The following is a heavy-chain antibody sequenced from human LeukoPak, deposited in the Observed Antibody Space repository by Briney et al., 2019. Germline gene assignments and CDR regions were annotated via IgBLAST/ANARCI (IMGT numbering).Heavy chain of an antibody. CDR1: GGSISSYY. V-gene: IGHV4-59*01. J-gene: IGHJ5*02. Sequence: PSETLSLTCTVSGGSISSYYWSWIRQPPGKGLEWIGYIYYSGSTKYNPSLKSRVTISVDTSKNQFFLKLTSVTAADTAVYYCATGSGSLNWFDPWGQGTLVTVSS. CDR2: IYYSGST. CDR3: ATGSGSLNWFDP. D-gene: IGHD3-10*01.